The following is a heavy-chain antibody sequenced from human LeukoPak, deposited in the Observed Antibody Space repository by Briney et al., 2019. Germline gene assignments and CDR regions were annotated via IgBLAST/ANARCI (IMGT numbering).Heavy chain of an antibody. CDR1: GGSISRYY. D-gene: IGHD1-26*01. V-gene: IGHV4-59*08. CDR3: ARQSKELLWSSNWFDP. CDR2: IYYSGRT. Sequence: SETLSLTFMGSGGSISRYYWSWIRQPPGKGLEWVGYIYYSGRTNSHPTLKSRVTISAATSKNQFSLKLSYVTAAHPAAYHCARQSKELLWSSNWFDPWGQGTPVTASS. J-gene: IGHJ5*02.